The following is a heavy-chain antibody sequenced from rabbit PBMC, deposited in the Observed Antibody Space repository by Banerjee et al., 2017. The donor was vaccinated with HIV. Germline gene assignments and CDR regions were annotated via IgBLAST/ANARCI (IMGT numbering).Heavy chain of an antibody. CDR1: GFSFSDKAV. Sequence: QEQLLESGGGLVKPEGSLKLSCTASGFSFSDKAVMCWVRQAPGKGLEWIACINAVTGRAVYASWAKGRFTISKTSSTTVTLQMTSLTAADTATYFCARELVDADSGFDLRGPGTLVTVS. V-gene: IGHV1S45*01. J-gene: IGHJ4*01. D-gene: IGHD4-2*01. CDR3: ARELVDADSGFDL. CDR2: INAVTGRA.